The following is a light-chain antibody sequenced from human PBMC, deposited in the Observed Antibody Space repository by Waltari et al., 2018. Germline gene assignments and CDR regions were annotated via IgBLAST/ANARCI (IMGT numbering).Light chain of an antibody. CDR1: QSVLYSSTNRNY. CDR2: WAS. J-gene: IGKJ2*01. CDR3: QQYYSSPQT. Sequence: VMTQSPDSLAVSLGERATINCKCSQSVLYSSTNRNYLAWYQQIPGQPPKLLIFWASTRESGVPDRFSGSGSGTDFTLTISSLQAEDVAVYYCQQYYSSPQTFGQGTKLEIK. V-gene: IGKV4-1*01.